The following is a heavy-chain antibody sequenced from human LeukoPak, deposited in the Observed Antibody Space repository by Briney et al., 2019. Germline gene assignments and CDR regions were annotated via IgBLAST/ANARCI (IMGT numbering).Heavy chain of an antibody. Sequence: ASVKVSCKASGYTFTSYTMHWVRQAPGQRLEWMGWINAGNGNTKYSQRFQGRVTITRDTSASTVYMELSSLRSEDTAVYYCARVTSSEWLARDNWFDPWGQGTLVTVSS. CDR2: INAGNGNT. D-gene: IGHD6-19*01. V-gene: IGHV1-3*01. CDR3: ARVTSSEWLARDNWFDP. J-gene: IGHJ5*02. CDR1: GYTFTSYT.